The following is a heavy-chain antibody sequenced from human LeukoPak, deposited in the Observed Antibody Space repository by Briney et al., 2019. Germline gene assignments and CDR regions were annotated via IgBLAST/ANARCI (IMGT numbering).Heavy chain of an antibody. V-gene: IGHV3-23*01. CDR3: AKGPLRYFDWLFSY. Sequence: GGPLRLSCAASGFIFSNYGMNWVRQAPGKGLEWVAAISASGSATSYADSVRGRFTISRDNSKSTTYLQMNSLRAEDTAVFYCAKGPLRYFDWLFSYWGQGTLVTVSS. CDR1: GFIFSNYG. D-gene: IGHD3-9*01. J-gene: IGHJ4*02. CDR2: ISASGSAT.